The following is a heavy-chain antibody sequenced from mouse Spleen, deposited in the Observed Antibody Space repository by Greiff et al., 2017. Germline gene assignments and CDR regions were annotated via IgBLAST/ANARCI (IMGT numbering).Heavy chain of an antibody. Sequence: QVQLQQPGAELVRPGTSVKLSCKASGYTFTSYWMHWVKQRPGQGLEWIGVIDPSDSYTNYNQKFKGKATLTVDTSSSTAYMQLSSLTSEDSAVYYCAEGNYLYFDYWGQGTTLTVSS. CDR2: IDPSDSYT. CDR1: GYTFTSYW. CDR3: AEGNYLYFDY. J-gene: IGHJ2*01. D-gene: IGHD2-1*01. V-gene: IGHV1-59*01.